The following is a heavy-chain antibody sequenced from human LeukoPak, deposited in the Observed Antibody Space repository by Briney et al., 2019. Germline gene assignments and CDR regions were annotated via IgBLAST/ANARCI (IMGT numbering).Heavy chain of an antibody. Sequence: GGSLRLSCAASGFTFSSYAMHWVRQAPGKGLEWVAVISYDGSNKYYADSVKGRFTISRDNSKNTLYLQMNSLRAEDTAVYYCGKGRSMFGELSGDYWGQGTLVTVSS. J-gene: IGHJ4*02. D-gene: IGHD3-10*02. CDR2: ISYDGSNK. CDR3: GKGRSMFGELSGDY. CDR1: GFTFSSYA. V-gene: IGHV3-30-3*01.